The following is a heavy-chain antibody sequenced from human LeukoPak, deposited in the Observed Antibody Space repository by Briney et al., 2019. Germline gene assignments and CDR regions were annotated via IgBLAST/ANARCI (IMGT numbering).Heavy chain of an antibody. J-gene: IGHJ5*02. Sequence: PSETLSLTCTVSGGSISSSDYYWGWLRQPPGKGLGWIGNIYYSGSAYYNPSLKRRVTISVDTSTNQFSLKLRSVTAADTAVYYCARRDGSGSGTYWFDPWGQGTLVTVSS. CDR3: ARRDGSGSGTYWFDP. CDR1: GGSISSSDYY. D-gene: IGHD3-10*01. CDR2: IYYSGSA. V-gene: IGHV4-39*01.